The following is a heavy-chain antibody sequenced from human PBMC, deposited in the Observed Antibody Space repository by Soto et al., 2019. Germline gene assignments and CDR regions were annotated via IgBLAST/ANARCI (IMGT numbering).Heavy chain of an antibody. V-gene: IGHV1-69*06. CDR3: ARGDVVVVAASWGYYYYGMDV. CDR2: IIPIFGTA. D-gene: IGHD2-15*01. CDR1: GGTFSSYA. J-gene: IGHJ6*02. Sequence: SVKVSCKASGGTFSSYAISWVRQAPGQGLEWMGGIIPIFGTANYAQKFQGRVTITADKSTSTAYMELSSLRSEETAVYYCARGDVVVVAASWGYYYYGMDVWGQGTTVTVSS.